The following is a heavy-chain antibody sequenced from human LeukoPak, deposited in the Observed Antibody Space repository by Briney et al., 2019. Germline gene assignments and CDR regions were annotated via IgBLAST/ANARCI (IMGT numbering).Heavy chain of an antibody. CDR2: IYYSGNT. CDR3: ARQTGSGLFILP. CDR1: GVSISSSNSY. Sequence: SETLSLTCTVSGVSISSSNSYWGWIRQPPRKGLEWIGSIYYSGNTYYNASLKSQVSISIDTSKNQFSLKLTSVTAADTAVYYCARQTGSGLFILPGGQGTLVTVSS. J-gene: IGHJ4*02. V-gene: IGHV4-39*01. D-gene: IGHD3/OR15-3a*01.